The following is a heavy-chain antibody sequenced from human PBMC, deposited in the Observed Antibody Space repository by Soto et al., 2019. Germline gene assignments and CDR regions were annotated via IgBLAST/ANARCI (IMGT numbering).Heavy chain of an antibody. Sequence: ASVKVSCKASGYTFTGYYMHWVRQAPGQGLEWMGWINPNSGGTNYAQKFQGWVTMTRDTSISTAYMELSRLRSDDTAVYYCARETSSWYVTYYYYGMDVWGQGTTVTVSS. D-gene: IGHD6-13*01. CDR3: ARETSSWYVTYYYYGMDV. J-gene: IGHJ6*02. CDR2: INPNSGGT. CDR1: GYTFTGYY. V-gene: IGHV1-2*04.